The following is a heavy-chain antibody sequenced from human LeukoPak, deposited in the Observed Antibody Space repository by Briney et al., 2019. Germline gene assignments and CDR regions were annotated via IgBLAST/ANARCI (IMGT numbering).Heavy chain of an antibody. CDR3: ARGGNYYDSSGYYYPYYYYYYYMDV. J-gene: IGHJ6*03. V-gene: IGHV4-59*01. CDR1: GGSISSYY. Sequence: SETLSLTCTVSGGSISSYYWSWIRQPPGKGLEWIGYIYYSGSTNYNPSLKSRVTISVDTSKNQFSLKLSSVTAADTAVYYCARGGNYYDSSGYYYPYYYYYYYMDVWGKGTTVTVSS. D-gene: IGHD3-22*01. CDR2: IYYSGST.